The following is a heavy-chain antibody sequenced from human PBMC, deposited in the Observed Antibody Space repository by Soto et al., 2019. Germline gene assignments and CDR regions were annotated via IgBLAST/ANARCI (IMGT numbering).Heavy chain of an antibody. D-gene: IGHD1-1*01. Sequence: QVQLVEAGGGVVQPGGSLRLSCTASGFTFSRYGMHWVRQAPGKGLEWVAVVNAGGEQHYGDSVKGRFTISRDNSKNTLYLQMDSLRADDTAVYDCAGDDDNPDNGLDFWGQGTLVTVSS. CDR3: AGDDDNPDNGLDF. J-gene: IGHJ4*02. V-gene: IGHV3-33*01. CDR2: VNAGGEQ. CDR1: GFTFSRYG.